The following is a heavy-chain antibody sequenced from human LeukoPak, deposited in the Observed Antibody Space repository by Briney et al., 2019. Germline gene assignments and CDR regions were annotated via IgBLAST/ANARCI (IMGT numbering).Heavy chain of an antibody. J-gene: IGHJ3*02. Sequence: SVKVSCKASGGIFSSYGVSWVRQAPGQGLEWVGGIVPVFVTPEYAQKFQGRVTITADESTSTVYMELSSLRSEDTAVYYCATDSGYAPYAFDIWGQGTMVTVSS. D-gene: IGHD5-12*01. V-gene: IGHV1-69*13. CDR2: IVPVFVTP. CDR1: GGIFSSYG. CDR3: ATDSGYAPYAFDI.